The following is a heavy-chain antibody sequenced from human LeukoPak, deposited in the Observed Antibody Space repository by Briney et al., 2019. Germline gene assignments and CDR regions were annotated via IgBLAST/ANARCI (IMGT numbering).Heavy chain of an antibody. J-gene: IGHJ4*02. V-gene: IGHV3-23*01. CDR2: ISGTGGST. CDR1: GFSFNNFG. CDR3: AKSSYYDSSGFYREYYFDY. D-gene: IGHD3-22*01. Sequence: GGSLRLSCVASGFSFNNFGMSWVRQAPGKGLEWVSSISGTGGSTHYADSVKGRFTISRDNSKNTLYLQMNSLRAGDTAVYYCAKSSYYDSSGFYREYYFDYWGQGTLVPVSS.